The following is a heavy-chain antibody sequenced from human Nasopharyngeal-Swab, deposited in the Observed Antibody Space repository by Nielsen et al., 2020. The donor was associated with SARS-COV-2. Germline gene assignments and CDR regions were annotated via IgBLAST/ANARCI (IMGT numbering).Heavy chain of an antibody. CDR1: GFTFSSYS. Sequence: GESLKISCAASGFTFSSYSMNWVRQAPGKGLEWVSSISSSSSYIYYADSVKGRFTISRDNAKNSLYLQMNSLRAGDTAVYYCAREGWYCSGGSCFLHYFDYWGQGTLVTVSS. D-gene: IGHD2-15*01. CDR2: ISSSSSYI. V-gene: IGHV3-21*01. CDR3: AREGWYCSGGSCFLHYFDY. J-gene: IGHJ4*02.